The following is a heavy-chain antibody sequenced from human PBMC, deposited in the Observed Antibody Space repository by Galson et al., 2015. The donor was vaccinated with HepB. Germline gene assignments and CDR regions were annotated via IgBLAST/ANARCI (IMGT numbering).Heavy chain of an antibody. Sequence: SLRLSCAASGFTFSSYTMNWVRQAPGKGLEWVSSISSSSNYIYYADSVKGRFTISRDNAKNSLYLQMNSLRAEDTAVYYCARDRRRDYDYSDRDGAFDFWGQGTMVTVSS. CDR2: ISSSSNYI. D-gene: IGHD4-17*01. V-gene: IGHV3-21*01. CDR1: GFTFSSYT. CDR3: ARDRRRDYDYSDRDGAFDF. J-gene: IGHJ3*01.